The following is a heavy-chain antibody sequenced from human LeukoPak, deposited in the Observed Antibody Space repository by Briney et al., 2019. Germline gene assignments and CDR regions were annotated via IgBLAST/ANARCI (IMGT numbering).Heavy chain of an antibody. Sequence: GASVKVSCKASGGTFSSYAISWVRQAPGQGLEWIGWLNSYNGYTKYAPEFQDRVNLTADISTSTVYMELRSLRPDDTAVYYCARGLTKPWAADPWGQGTLVTVSS. CDR3: ARGLTKPWAADP. D-gene: IGHD2-8*01. CDR1: GGTFSSYA. CDR2: LNSYNGYT. V-gene: IGHV1-18*01. J-gene: IGHJ5*02.